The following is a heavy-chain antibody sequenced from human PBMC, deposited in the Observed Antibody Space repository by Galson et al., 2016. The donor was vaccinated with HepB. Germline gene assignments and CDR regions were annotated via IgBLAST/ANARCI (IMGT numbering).Heavy chain of an antibody. D-gene: IGHD3-22*01. CDR3: ARHPDYYDNSGYLDY. CDR1: GFTFSTDW. CDR2: LNGDGRFT. V-gene: IGHV3-74*01. Sequence: SLRLSCAASGFTFSTDWMHWVRQAPGKGLVWVSRLNGDGRFTKYADSVKGRFTISRDNAKNTLYLQMDSLRAEDTAVYYCARHPDYYDNSGYLDYWGQGTLVTVSS. J-gene: IGHJ4*02.